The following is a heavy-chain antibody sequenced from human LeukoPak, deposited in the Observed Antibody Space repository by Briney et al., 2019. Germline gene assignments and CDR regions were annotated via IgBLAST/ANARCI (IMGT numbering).Heavy chain of an antibody. J-gene: IGHJ6*02. CDR3: ARVGANGYSSGWYSASYGMDV. D-gene: IGHD6-19*01. CDR1: GGSISSYY. CDR2: IYYSGST. V-gene: IGHV4-59*01. Sequence: PSETLSLTCTVSGGSISSYYWSWIRQPPGKGLEWIGYIYYSGSTNYNPSLKSRVTISVDTSKNQFSLKLSSVTAADTAVYYCARVGANGYSSGWYSASYGMDVWGQGTTVTVSS.